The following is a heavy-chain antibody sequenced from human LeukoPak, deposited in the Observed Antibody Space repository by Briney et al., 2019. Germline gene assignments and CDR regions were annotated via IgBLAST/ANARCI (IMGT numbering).Heavy chain of an antibody. CDR2: ISGSSSNI. Sequence: GGSLRLSCAASGSTFSSYNMNWVRQAPGKGLEWVSYISGSSSNIDYADSVKGRFTISRHNAKNSLFLQMNSLRAEDTAVYYCARDLDYVHALDIWGQGTVVTVSS. J-gene: IGHJ3*02. CDR3: ARDLDYVHALDI. D-gene: IGHD4-17*01. CDR1: GSTFSSYN. V-gene: IGHV3-48*01.